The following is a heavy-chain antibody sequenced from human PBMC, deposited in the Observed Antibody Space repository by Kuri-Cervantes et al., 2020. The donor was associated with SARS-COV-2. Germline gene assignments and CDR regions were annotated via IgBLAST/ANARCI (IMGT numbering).Heavy chain of an antibody. V-gene: IGHV3-33*01. CDR3: VRGFRAGPGEYFDL. J-gene: IGHJ2*01. D-gene: IGHD3-10*01. CDR1: GFTFSSYG. CDR2: IWYDGSNK. Sequence: GGSLRLCCAASGFTFSSYGMHWVRQAPGKGLEWVAVIWYDGSNKYYADSVKGRFTISRDNSKNTLYLQMNSLRAEDTAVYYCVRGFRAGPGEYFDLWGRGTLVTVSS.